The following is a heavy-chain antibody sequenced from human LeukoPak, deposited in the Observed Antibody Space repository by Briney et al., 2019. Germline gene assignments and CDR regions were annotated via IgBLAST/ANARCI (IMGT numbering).Heavy chain of an antibody. CDR1: GYTFTSYY. CDR3: ARGQLWYGGKFVGGYMDV. D-gene: IGHD4-23*01. J-gene: IGHJ6*03. Sequence: ASVKVSCKASGYTFTSYYMHWVRQAPGQGLEWMGIINPSGGSTSYARKFQGRVTMTRDMSTSTVYMELSSLRSEDTAVYYCARGQLWYGGKFVGGYMDVWGKGTTVTVSS. V-gene: IGHV1-46*01. CDR2: INPSGGST.